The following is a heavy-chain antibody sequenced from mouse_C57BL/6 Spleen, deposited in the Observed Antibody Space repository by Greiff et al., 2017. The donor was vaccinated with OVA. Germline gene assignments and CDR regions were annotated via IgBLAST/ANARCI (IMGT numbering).Heavy chain of an antibody. D-gene: IGHD4-1*01. CDR2: ISSGGDYI. CDR1: GFTFSSYA. Sequence: EVKLMESGEGLVKPGGSLKLSCAASGFTFSSYAMTWVRQTPEKRLEWVAYISSGGDYIYYADNVKGRFTFSRDNARNTLYLQLSSLKSEDKAMYYCTNGLTGGFAYWGQGTLVTVSA. CDR3: TNGLTGGFAY. J-gene: IGHJ3*01. V-gene: IGHV5-9-1*02.